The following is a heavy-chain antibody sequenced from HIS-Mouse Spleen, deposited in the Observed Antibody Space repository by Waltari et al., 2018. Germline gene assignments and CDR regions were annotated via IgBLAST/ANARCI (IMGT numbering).Heavy chain of an antibody. CDR1: GFTFDDYA. V-gene: IGHV3-9*01. CDR3: AKDGRSLNY. Sequence: EVHLVESGGGLVQPGRSLRLSCAASGFTFDDYAMHWVRQAPGKGLEWVSGISWNSGSIGYADSVKGRFTISRDNAKNSLYLQMNSLRAEDTALYYCAKDGRSLNYWGQGTLVTVSS. J-gene: IGHJ4*02. CDR2: ISWNSGSI.